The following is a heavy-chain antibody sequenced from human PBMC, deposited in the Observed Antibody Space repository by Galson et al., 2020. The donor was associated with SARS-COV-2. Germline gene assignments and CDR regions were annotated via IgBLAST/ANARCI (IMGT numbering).Heavy chain of an antibody. D-gene: IGHD2-2*01. CDR1: GFTFSSYG. V-gene: IGHV3-33*01. J-gene: IGHJ4*02. Sequence: GGSLRLSCAASGFTFSSYGMHWVRQAPGKGLEWVAVIWYDGSNKYYADSVKGRFTISRDNSKNTLYLQMNSLRAEDTAGYYCARGDGDCSSTSCYQGGGVADYWGQGTLVTVSS. CDR2: IWYDGSNK. CDR3: ARGDGDCSSTSCYQGGGVADY.